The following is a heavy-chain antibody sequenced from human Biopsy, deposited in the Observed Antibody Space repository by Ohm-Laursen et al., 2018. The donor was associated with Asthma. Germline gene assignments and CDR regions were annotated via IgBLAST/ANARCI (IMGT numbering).Heavy chain of an antibody. V-gene: IGHV1-18*01. CDR3: ARAVDYSHYYGIDV. D-gene: IGHD3-10*01. Sequence: ASVKVSCKPSGYTFNSAGITWVQQAPGQGLEWMGWISVYNGNTKVAQKLQDRVTMITDTSTSTAYMELRSLRSDDTAVYFCARAVDYSHYYGIDVWGQGTTVTVS. CDR1: GYTFNSAG. CDR2: ISVYNGNT. J-gene: IGHJ6*02.